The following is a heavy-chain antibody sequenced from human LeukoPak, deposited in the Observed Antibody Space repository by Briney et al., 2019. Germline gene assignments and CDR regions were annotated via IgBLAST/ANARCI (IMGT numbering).Heavy chain of an antibody. J-gene: IGHJ6*02. CDR1: GGSFSGYY. Sequence: SETLSLTCAVYGGSFSGYYWSWIRQPPGKGLEWIGEINHSGSTNYNPSLKSRVTISVDTSKNQCSLKLSSVTAADTAVYYCARVRSRYCSSTSCTQAHMDVWGQGTTVTVSS. D-gene: IGHD2-2*01. V-gene: IGHV4-34*01. CDR2: INHSGST. CDR3: ARVRSRYCSSTSCTQAHMDV.